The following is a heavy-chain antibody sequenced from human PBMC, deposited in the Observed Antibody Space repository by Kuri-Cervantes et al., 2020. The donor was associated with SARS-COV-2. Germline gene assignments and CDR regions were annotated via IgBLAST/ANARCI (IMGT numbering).Heavy chain of an antibody. V-gene: IGHV4-39*07. Sequence: SETLSLTCTVSGGSISSSNYYWGWIRQPPGKGLEWIGSIYYSGSTYYNPSLKSRVTISVDTSKNQFSLKLSSVTAADTAVYYCARGKDIVATIDAFVYWGQGTLVTVSS. D-gene: IGHD5-12*01. CDR3: ARGKDIVATIDAFVY. CDR2: IYYSGST. CDR1: GGSISSSNYY. J-gene: IGHJ4*02.